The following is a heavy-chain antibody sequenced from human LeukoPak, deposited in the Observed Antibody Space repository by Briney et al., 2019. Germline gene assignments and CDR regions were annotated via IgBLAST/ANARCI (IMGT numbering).Heavy chain of an antibody. D-gene: IGHD3-16*01. V-gene: IGHV1-3*01. CDR3: ARSYGMGGYFDY. CDR2: INAGNGNT. J-gene: IGHJ4*02. CDR1: GYTFTSYA. Sequence: ASVKVSCKASGYTFTSYAMHWVRQAPGQRLEWMGWINAGNGNTKYSQKFQGSVTITRDTSASTAYMELSSLRSEDTAVYYCARSYGMGGYFDYWGQGTLVTVSS.